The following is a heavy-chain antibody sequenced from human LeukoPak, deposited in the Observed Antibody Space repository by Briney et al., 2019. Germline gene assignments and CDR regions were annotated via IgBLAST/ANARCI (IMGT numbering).Heavy chain of an antibody. D-gene: IGHD6-19*01. V-gene: IGHV1-46*01. CDR2: INPSGGST. Sequence: ASVKVSCKASGYTFTSYYMHWVRQAPGQGLEWMGKINPSGGSTSYAQRFQGRVTMTRDTSTSTVYMELSSLRSEDTAVYYCARDHSSGALDYWGQGTLVTVSS. CDR1: GYTFTSYY. CDR3: ARDHSSGALDY. J-gene: IGHJ4*02.